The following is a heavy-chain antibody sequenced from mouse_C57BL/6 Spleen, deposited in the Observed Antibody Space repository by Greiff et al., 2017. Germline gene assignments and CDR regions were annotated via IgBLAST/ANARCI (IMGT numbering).Heavy chain of an antibody. D-gene: IGHD3-1*01. J-gene: IGHJ2*01. Sequence: QVQLKESGPELVKPGASVKISCKASGYAFSSSWMNWVKQRPGKGLEWIGRIYPGDGDTNYNGKFKGKATLTADKSSSTAYMQLSSLTSEDSAVYFCARASVYVDYWGQGTTLTVAS. CDR1: GYAFSSSW. V-gene: IGHV1-82*01. CDR2: IYPGDGDT. CDR3: ARASVYVDY.